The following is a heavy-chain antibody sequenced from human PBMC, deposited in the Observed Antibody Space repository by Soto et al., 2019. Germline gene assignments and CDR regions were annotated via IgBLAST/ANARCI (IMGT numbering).Heavy chain of an antibody. J-gene: IGHJ5*02. CDR1: GGSISSGGYY. CDR3: AREGITMVRGVMGPPNWFDP. Sequence: QVQLQESGPGLVKPSQTLSLTCTVSGGSISSGGYYWSWIRQHPGKGLEWIGYIYYSGSTYYNPSLKSRVTISVETSKNQFSLKLSSVTAADTAVYYCAREGITMVRGVMGPPNWFDPWGQGTLVTVSS. V-gene: IGHV4-31*03. D-gene: IGHD3-10*01. CDR2: IYYSGST.